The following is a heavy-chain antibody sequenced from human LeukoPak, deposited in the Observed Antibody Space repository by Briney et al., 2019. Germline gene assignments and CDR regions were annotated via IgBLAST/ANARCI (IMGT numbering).Heavy chain of an antibody. CDR3: ARSSGYSDY. CDR2: IYYSGNT. D-gene: IGHD3-22*01. CDR1: GGSFSSYY. Sequence: PSETLSLTCTVSGGSFSSYYWNWIRQPPGKGLEWIGHIYYSGNTNYNPSFKSRVTVSTDTSKNQFSLKLTSVTAADTAVYYCARSSGYSDYWGQGTLVTVSS. V-gene: IGHV4-59*08. J-gene: IGHJ4*02.